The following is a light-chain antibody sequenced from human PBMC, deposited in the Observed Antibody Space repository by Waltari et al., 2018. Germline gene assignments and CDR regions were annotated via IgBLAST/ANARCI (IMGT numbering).Light chain of an antibody. CDR1: PGYGADA. CDR2: VNSDGSY. CDR3: QTWGTDIRV. V-gene: IGLV4-69*01. J-gene: IGLJ3*02. Sequence: HLVLTQSSSASASLAVPVTLTCTLSPGYGADALASNRQRPGQSPRYLMKVNSDGSYNKGDGIPDRFSGSSSGSERYLTISSLQSDDEADYHCQTWGTDIRVFGGGTKVTVL.